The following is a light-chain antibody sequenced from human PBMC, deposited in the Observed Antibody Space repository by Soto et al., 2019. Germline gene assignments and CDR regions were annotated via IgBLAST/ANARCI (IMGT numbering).Light chain of an antibody. CDR3: SSFSISSTYVV. V-gene: IGLV2-14*01. J-gene: IGLJ2*01. Sequence: QSALTQPASVSGSPGQSITISCTGTSSDVGAYNYVSWYQQHPGKAPKLLIYEVSKRPSGVSNRFSGSKSGNTASLTISGLQPEDESDYYCSSFSISSTYVVFGGGTQLTVL. CDR1: SSDVGAYNY. CDR2: EVS.